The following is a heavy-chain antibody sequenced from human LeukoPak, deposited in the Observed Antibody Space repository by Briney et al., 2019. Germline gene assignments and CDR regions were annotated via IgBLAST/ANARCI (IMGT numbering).Heavy chain of an antibody. J-gene: IGHJ5*02. D-gene: IGHD6-13*01. CDR1: GGSISSGNW. V-gene: IGHV4-4*02. Sequence: SETLSLTCAVSGGSISSGNWWSWVRQPPGKGLEWIGEIYHSGSTNYNPSLKSRVTISVDKSKDQFSLKLSSVTAADTAVYYCARKISAAGSRWFDPWGQGTLVTVSS. CDR3: ARKISAAGSRWFDP. CDR2: IYHSGST.